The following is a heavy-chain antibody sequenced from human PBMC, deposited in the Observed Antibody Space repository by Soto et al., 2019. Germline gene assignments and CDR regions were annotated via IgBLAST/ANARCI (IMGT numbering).Heavy chain of an antibody. J-gene: IGHJ6*02. CDR1: GFTFSSYE. V-gene: IGHV3-48*03. CDR3: ARDRYDFWSGHYGMDV. D-gene: IGHD3-3*01. Sequence: GGSLRLSCAASGFTFSSYEMNWVRQAPGKGLEWVSYISSSGSTIYYADSAKGRFTISRDNAKNSLYLQMNSLRAEDTAVYYCARDRYDFWSGHYGMDVWGQGTTVTVSS. CDR2: ISSSGSTI.